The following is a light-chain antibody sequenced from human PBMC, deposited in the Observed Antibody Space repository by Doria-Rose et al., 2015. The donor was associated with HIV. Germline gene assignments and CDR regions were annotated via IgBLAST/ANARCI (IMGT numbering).Light chain of an antibody. CDR3: QQTYSSPPWT. J-gene: IGKJ1*01. V-gene: IGKV1-39*01. CDR2: AAS. CDR1: QTVSTY. Sequence: MTQSPSSLSASIGDRVTITCRPSQTVSTYLNWFQQEPGKGPKLLIYAASRLQSWVPSRFSGSGSGTDFPLTISGLQPGDFATYYCQQTYSSPPWTVGQGTKVEMK.